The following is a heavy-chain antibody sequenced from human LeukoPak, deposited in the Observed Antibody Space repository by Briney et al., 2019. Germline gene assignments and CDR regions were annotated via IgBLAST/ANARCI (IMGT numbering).Heavy chain of an antibody. CDR3: ARVGPYDFWSGYTPLLALDY. CDR2: INPNSGGT. V-gene: IGHV1-2*02. CDR1: GYTFTGYY. Sequence: ASVKVFCKASGYTFTGYYMHWVRQAPGQGLEWMGWINPNSGGTNYAQKFQGRVTMTRDTSISTAYMELSRLRSDDTAVYYCARVGPYDFWSGYTPLLALDYWGQGTLVTVSS. D-gene: IGHD3-3*01. J-gene: IGHJ4*02.